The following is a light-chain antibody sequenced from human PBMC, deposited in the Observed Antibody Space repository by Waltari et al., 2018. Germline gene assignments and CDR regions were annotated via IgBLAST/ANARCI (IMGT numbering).Light chain of an antibody. J-gene: IGLJ2*01. CDR1: DLKSQG. CDR3: QVWDINNDQVV. V-gene: IGLV3-21*02. Sequence: YVVTQPTSVSVAPGQTARLTCGGNDLKSQGGHWYQQKPGQAPLLIVYDDTDRPSGIPERFSGSNSGNAATLTISSVEAGDEADYYCQVWDINNDQVVFGGGTKVTVL. CDR2: DDT.